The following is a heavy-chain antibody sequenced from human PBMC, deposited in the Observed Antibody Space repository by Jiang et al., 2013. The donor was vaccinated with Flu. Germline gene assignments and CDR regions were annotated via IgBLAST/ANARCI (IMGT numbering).Heavy chain of an antibody. CDR3: ARITGGSPDY. CDR1: SVSSNSAA. J-gene: IGHJ4*02. D-gene: IGHD2-8*02. V-gene: IGHV6-1*01. CDR2: TYYRSKWRN. Sequence: SVSSNSAAWNWIRQSPSRGLEWLGRTYYRSKWRNDYAISVKSRIAINPDTSKNQFSLQLKFVTPEDTAVYYCARITGGSPDYWGQGTLVTVSS.